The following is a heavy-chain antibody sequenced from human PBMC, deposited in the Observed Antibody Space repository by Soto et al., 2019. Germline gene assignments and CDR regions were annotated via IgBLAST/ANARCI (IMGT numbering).Heavy chain of an antibody. J-gene: IGHJ6*02. CDR3: ARDLPDDYGDYWDIFEGGRPYYYGMDV. Sequence: SETLSLTCAVSGGSISSSNWWSWVRQPPGKGLEWIGEIYHSGSTNYNPSLKSRVTISVDKSKNQFSLRLSSVTAADTAVYYCARDLPDDYGDYWDIFEGGRPYYYGMDVWGQGTTVTVSS. CDR1: GGSISSSNW. D-gene: IGHD4-17*01. CDR2: IYHSGST. V-gene: IGHV4-4*02.